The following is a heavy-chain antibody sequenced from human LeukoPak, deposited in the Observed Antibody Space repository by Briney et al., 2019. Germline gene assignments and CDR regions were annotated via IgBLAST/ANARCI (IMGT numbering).Heavy chain of an antibody. Sequence: PGGSLRLSCAASGFTFSSYAMNWVRQAPGKGLEWVSAISGSGGSTYYADSVKGRFTISRDNSKSTVYLQMNSLRADDTAVYYCAKGLLRYFDWFLDYWGQGTLVTVSS. CDR3: AKGLLRYFDWFLDY. CDR2: ISGSGGST. D-gene: IGHD3-9*01. V-gene: IGHV3-23*01. CDR1: GFTFSSYA. J-gene: IGHJ4*02.